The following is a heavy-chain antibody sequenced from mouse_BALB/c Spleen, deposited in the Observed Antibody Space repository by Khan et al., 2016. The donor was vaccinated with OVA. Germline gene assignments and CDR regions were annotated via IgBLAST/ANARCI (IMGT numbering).Heavy chain of an antibody. CDR1: GFTFSSYG. V-gene: IGHV5-6*01. CDR2: ISSVGSYT. J-gene: IGHJ2*01. Sequence: EVELVESGGDLVKPGGSLKLSCAASGFTFSSYGMSWVRQTPDKRLECVATISSVGSYTYYPDSVKGRFTISRDNGKNILYLQMSSLKSEYTAMYYCARRMITTNFDYWGQGTTLTVSS. CDR3: ARRMITTNFDY. D-gene: IGHD2-4*01.